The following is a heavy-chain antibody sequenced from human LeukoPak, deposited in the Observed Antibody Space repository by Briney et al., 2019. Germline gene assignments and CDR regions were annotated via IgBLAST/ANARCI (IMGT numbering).Heavy chain of an antibody. CDR3: TKYTWNFFDS. D-gene: IGHD1-20*01. CDR2: IKSRGDGGTP. Sequence: GGSLRLSCAASGITFTSYGMHWVRQAPGKGLEWVGRIKSRGDGGTPDYAAPVKGRFTISRDDSEDTLYLQMNSLKAEDTAMYYCTKYTWNFFDSWGQGTMVTVSS. J-gene: IGHJ4*02. V-gene: IGHV3-15*01. CDR1: GITFTSYG.